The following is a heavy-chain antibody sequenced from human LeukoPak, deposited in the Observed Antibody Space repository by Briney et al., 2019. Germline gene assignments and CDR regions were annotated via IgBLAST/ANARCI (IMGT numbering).Heavy chain of an antibody. CDR3: AGRERNAFDY. V-gene: IGHV3-64*02. CDR2: ISSNAAST. Sequence: SGGSLRLSCVTSGFTFTSYALYWVRQAPGRGLEYVSAISSNAASTYYAESVKGRFTISRDTSMSTLYLQMGSLRPEDTAVYYCAGRERNAFDYWGEGTMVTVS. J-gene: IGHJ4*02. CDR1: GFTFTSYA. D-gene: IGHD2-8*01.